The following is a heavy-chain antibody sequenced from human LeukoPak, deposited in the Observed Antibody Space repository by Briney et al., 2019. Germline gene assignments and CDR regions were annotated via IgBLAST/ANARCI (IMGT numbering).Heavy chain of an antibody. CDR2: FDPEDGET. CDR1: GYTLTELS. V-gene: IGHV1-24*01. D-gene: IGHD5-18*01. CDR3: ATSVRGYSYGYSLDY. Sequence: GASVKVSCKVSGYTLTELSMHWVRQAPGKGLEWMGGFDPEDGETIYAQKFQGRVTMTEDTSTDTAYMELSSLISEDTAVYYCATSVRGYSYGYSLDYWGQGTLVTVSS. J-gene: IGHJ4*02.